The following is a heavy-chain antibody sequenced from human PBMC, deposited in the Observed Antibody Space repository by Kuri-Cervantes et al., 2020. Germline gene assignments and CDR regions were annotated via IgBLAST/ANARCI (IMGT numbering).Heavy chain of an antibody. D-gene: IGHD3-9*01. CDR2: INAGNGNT. Sequence: ASVKVSCKASGYTFTSYAMHWVRQAPGQRLEWMGWINAGNGNTKYSQKFQGRVTITRDTSASTAYMELSSLRAEDTAVYYCARSQGYFDWLLPDYWGQGTLVTVSS. V-gene: IGHV1-3*01. J-gene: IGHJ4*02. CDR3: ARSQGYFDWLLPDY. CDR1: GYTFTSYA.